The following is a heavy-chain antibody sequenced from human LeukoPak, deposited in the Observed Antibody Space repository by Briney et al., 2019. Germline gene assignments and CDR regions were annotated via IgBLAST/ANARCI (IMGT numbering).Heavy chain of an antibody. CDR1: GYTFTGYY. Sequence: ASVKVSCKASGYTFTGYYMHWVRQAPGQGLEWMGWINPNSGGTNYAQKLQGRVTMTTDTSTSTAYMELRSLRSDDTAVYYCARGQWPTGWFDPWGQGTLVTVSS. D-gene: IGHD6-19*01. CDR3: ARGQWPTGWFDP. CDR2: INPNSGGT. J-gene: IGHJ5*02. V-gene: IGHV1-2*02.